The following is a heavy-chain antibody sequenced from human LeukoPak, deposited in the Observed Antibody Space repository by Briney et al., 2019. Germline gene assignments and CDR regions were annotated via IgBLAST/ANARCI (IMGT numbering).Heavy chain of an antibody. D-gene: IGHD3-22*01. Sequence: ASVMVSCKASGYTFTSYFMHWVRQAPGQGLEWMGIINPSGGSTNYAQKFQGRVTMTRDTSTSTVYMELSSLRSEDTAVYYCARALYYDSSDYGGIEHWGQGTLVTVSS. J-gene: IGHJ1*01. CDR2: INPSGGST. V-gene: IGHV1-46*01. CDR1: GYTFTSYF. CDR3: ARALYYDSSDYGGIEH.